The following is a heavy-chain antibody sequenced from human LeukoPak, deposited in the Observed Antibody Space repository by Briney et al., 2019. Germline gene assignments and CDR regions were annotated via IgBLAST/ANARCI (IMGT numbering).Heavy chain of an antibody. CDR2: INPSGST. J-gene: IGHJ5*02. CDR1: GGSFSGYY. V-gene: IGHV4-34*01. D-gene: IGHD3-16*02. Sequence: SETLSLTCAVHGGSFSGYYWSWIRQPPGKGLEWIGEINPSGSTNYNPSLKSRVTISVDTSKNQFSLKLSSVTAADTAVYYCARGVPGSSWFDPWGQGTLVTVSS. CDR3: ARGVPGSSWFDP.